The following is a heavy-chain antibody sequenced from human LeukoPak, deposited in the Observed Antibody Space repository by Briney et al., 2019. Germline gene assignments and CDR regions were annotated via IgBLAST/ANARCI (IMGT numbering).Heavy chain of an antibody. J-gene: IGHJ4*02. Sequence: ASVKVSCKSSGYTFTSYGFSWVRQAPGQGLEWMGWVSAYDGNTNYAQKLQGRVTMTTDTSTSTVYMELRSLRSDDTAVYYCARMGDYHLVSFFDYGGQGTLVTVSS. V-gene: IGHV1-18*01. CDR2: VSAYDGNT. CDR3: ARMGDYHLVSFFDY. CDR1: GYTFTSYG. D-gene: IGHD4/OR15-4a*01.